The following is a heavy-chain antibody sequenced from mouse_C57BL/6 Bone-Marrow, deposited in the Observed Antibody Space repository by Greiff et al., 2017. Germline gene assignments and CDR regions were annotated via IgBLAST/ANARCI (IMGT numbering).Heavy chain of an antibody. Sequence: EVQRVESGGGLVQPGGSLKLSCAASGFTFSDYYMYWVRQTPEKRLEWVAYISNGGGSIYYPDTVKGRFTISRDNAKNTLYLQMSRLKSEDTAMYYCASTMITTGDYWGQGTTLTVSS. D-gene: IGHD2-4*01. V-gene: IGHV5-12*01. CDR1: GFTFSDYY. CDR2: ISNGGGSI. J-gene: IGHJ2*01. CDR3: ASTMITTGDY.